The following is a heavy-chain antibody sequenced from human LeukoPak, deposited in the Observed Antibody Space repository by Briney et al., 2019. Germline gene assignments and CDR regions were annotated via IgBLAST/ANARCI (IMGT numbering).Heavy chain of an antibody. CDR2: IYYSGST. CDR3: ARLGQDYGDYTRVVSWFDP. J-gene: IGHJ5*02. D-gene: IGHD4-17*01. Sequence: PSETLSLTCTVSGGSISSSSYYWGWIRQPPGKGLEWIGSIYYSGSTYYNPSLKSRVTISVDTSKNQFSLKLSSVTAADTAVYYCARLGQDYGDYTRVVSWFDPWGQGTLVTVSS. V-gene: IGHV4-39*01. CDR1: GGSISSSSYY.